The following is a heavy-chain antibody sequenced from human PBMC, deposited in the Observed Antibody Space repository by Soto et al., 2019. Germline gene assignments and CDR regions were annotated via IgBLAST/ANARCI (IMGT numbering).Heavy chain of an antibody. J-gene: IGHJ5*02. CDR3: ARERRYCTSIRCFPFNGADP. CDR1: GGSFSGYY. Sequence: QVQLQLWGAGLLKPSETLSLTCGVSGGSFSGYYWSWIRQSPGKGLEWIGDINQSGTTNYNPSLKSRAIILIDTSKNQFSLKMRSVTAADTAVYYCARERRYCTSIRCFPFNGADPWGQGILVTVSS. V-gene: IGHV4-34*01. D-gene: IGHD2-8*01. CDR2: INQSGTT.